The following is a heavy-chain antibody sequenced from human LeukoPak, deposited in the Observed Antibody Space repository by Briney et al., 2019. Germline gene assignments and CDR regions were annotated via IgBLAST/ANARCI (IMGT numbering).Heavy chain of an antibody. J-gene: IGHJ4*02. CDR2: IFYSGDT. CDR3: ARQPYMLGAYYFDY. V-gene: IGHV4-59*08. D-gene: IGHD1-26*01. CDR1: GASMKSYY. Sequence: SETLSLTCTVSGASMKSYYWSWIRQPPGKGLEWIGYIFYSGDTNYNPSLKSRVTLSVDTSKNQFSLNLRSVAAADTAVYYCARQPYMLGAYYFDYWDQGSLVTVSS.